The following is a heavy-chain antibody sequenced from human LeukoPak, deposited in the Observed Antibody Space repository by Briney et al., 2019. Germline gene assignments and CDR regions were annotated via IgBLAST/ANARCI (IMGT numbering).Heavy chain of an antibody. CDR3: ATDGGYCSRTSCYRGDYFDF. CDR2: IKQDGSER. J-gene: IGHJ4*02. CDR1: GFTFSSYS. Sequence: SGGSLRLSCAASGFTFSSYSMNWVRQAPGKGLEWVANIKQDGSERYYVDSVKGRFTISRDNAKNSLYLQMNSLRAEDTAVYYCATDGGYCSRTSCYRGDYFDFWGQGILVTVSS. V-gene: IGHV3-7*01. D-gene: IGHD2-2*02.